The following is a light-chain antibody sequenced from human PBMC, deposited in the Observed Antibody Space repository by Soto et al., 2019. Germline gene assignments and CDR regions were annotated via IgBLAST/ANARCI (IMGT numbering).Light chain of an antibody. CDR1: SSNIGAGYD. CDR2: GNT. V-gene: IGLV1-40*01. CDR3: QSYDNSLSGYV. J-gene: IGLJ1*01. Sequence: QPVLTQPPSVSGAPGQRVTISCTGSSSNIGAGYDVHWYQQHPGTAHKLLIFGNTNRPSGVPDRFSGSKSGTSASLAITGLQAEDEADYYSQSYDNSLSGYVFATGTKLTVL.